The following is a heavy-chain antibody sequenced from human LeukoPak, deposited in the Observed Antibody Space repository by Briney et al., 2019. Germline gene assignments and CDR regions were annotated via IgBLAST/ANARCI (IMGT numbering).Heavy chain of an antibody. Sequence: KPSETLSLTCDVSGYSISSGYYWGWIRQPPGKGLEWIGSLHHSGSTDYNPSLKSRVTISVDTSKHQFSLKLSSVTVADTAVYYCATLPYGSGSFHWGQGTLVTVSS. J-gene: IGHJ4*02. V-gene: IGHV4-38-2*01. CDR3: ATLPYGSGSFH. D-gene: IGHD3-10*01. CDR1: GYSISSGYY. CDR2: LHHSGST.